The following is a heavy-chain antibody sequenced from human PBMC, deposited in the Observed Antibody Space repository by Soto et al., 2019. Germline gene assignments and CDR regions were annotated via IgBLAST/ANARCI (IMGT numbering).Heavy chain of an antibody. Sequence: SETLSLTLTVSGGSISSSSYYWGSIRQPPGKGLELIGSIYYSGSTYYNPSLKSRVTISVDTSKNQFSLKLSSVTAADTAVYYCARGRQVEMATILIWGQGTMVTVSS. CDR3: ARGRQVEMATILI. CDR1: GGSISSSSYY. D-gene: IGHD5-12*01. J-gene: IGHJ3*02. V-gene: IGHV4-39*01. CDR2: IYYSGST.